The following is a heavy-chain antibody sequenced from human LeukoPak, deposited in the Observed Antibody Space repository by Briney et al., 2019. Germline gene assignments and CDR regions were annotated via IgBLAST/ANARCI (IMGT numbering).Heavy chain of an antibody. V-gene: IGHV3-48*01. CDR2: ISSSSSTI. D-gene: IGHD1-26*01. Sequence: GGSLRLSCTASGFTFSTYCMNWVRQAPGKGLEWVSYISSSSSTIYYADSVKGRFTISRDNSKNTLYLQMNSLRAEDTAVYYCAKRQTAEWELQLSTYFQHWGQGTLVTVSS. CDR1: GFTFSTYC. J-gene: IGHJ1*01. CDR3: AKRQTAEWELQLSTYFQH.